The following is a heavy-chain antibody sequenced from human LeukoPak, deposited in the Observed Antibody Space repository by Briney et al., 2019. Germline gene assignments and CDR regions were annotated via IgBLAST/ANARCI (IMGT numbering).Heavy chain of an antibody. CDR1: GYTFTSYG. D-gene: IGHD3-3*02. Sequence: ASVKVSCKASGYTFTSYGISWVRQAPGQGLEWMGWISAYNGNTNYAQKLQGRVTMTTDTSTSTAYMELRSLGSDDTAVYYCARDHFWSGYWGAFDYWGQGTLVTVSS. V-gene: IGHV1-18*01. CDR3: ARDHFWSGYWGAFDY. J-gene: IGHJ4*02. CDR2: ISAYNGNT.